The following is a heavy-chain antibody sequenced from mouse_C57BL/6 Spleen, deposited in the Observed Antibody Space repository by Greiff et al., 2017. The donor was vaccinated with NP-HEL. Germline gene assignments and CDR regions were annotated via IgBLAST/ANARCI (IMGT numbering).Heavy chain of an antibody. CDR2: IRSKSSNYAT. CDR3: VRDRARYDGYAMDY. D-gene: IGHD2-12*01. Sequence: DVQLVESGGGLVQPKGSLKLSCAASGFTFNTYAMHWVRQAPGKGLEWVARIRSKSSNYATYYADSVKDRFTISRDDSQSMLYLQMNNLKTEDTAMYYCVRDRARYDGYAMDYWGQGTSVTVSS. J-gene: IGHJ4*01. CDR1: GFTFNTYA. V-gene: IGHV10-3*01.